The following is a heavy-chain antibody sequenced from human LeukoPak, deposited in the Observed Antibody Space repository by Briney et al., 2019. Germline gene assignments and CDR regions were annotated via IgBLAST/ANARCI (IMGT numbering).Heavy chain of an antibody. CDR1: GFTFNSYW. CDR2: IRQDGSEK. D-gene: IGHD3-22*01. J-gene: IGHJ4*02. Sequence: GGSLRLSCAASGFTFNSYWMSWVRLAPGKGLEWVANIRQDGSEKYYVDSVKGRFTISRDNAKNSLYLQMNSLRAEDTAVYYCARWYDSSGYPDYWGQGTLVTVSS. CDR3: ARWYDSSGYPDY. V-gene: IGHV3-7*01.